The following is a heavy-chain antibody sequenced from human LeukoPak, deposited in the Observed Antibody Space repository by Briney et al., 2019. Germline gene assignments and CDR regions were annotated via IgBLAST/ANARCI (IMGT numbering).Heavy chain of an antibody. V-gene: IGHV3-53*01. J-gene: IGHJ4*02. CDR3: ARRAGAYSHPYDY. D-gene: IGHD4/OR15-4a*01. CDR1: GFTLSSNS. CDR2: IYSDNT. Sequence: GGSLRLSCTVSGFTLSSNSMSWVRQAPGKGLEWVSFIYSDNTHYSDSVKGRFTVSRDNSKNTLYLQMNSLRAEDTAVYYCARRAGAYSHPYDYWGQGTLVTVSS.